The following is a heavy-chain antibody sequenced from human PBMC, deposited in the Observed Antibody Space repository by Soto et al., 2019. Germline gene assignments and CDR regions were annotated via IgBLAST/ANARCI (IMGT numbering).Heavy chain of an antibody. V-gene: IGHV3-30*18. CDR1: GFSFSAYG. D-gene: IGHD6-13*01. Sequence: QVQLVEFGGGVVQPGGSLRLSCVASGFSFSAYGMHWVRQSPGKGLEWVAVMSYDGSKKYYLDSVKGRFTISRDNSQNTLFLKMNTLRPEDSDLYYCAKLDTSGDMPTMAAAETHWGQGTLVTVSS. CDR2: MSYDGSKK. J-gene: IGHJ1*01. CDR3: AKLDTSGDMPTMAAAETH.